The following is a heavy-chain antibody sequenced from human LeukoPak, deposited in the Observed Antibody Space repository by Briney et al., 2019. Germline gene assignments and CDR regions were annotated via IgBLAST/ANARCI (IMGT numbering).Heavy chain of an antibody. CDR2: IWYDGSNK. V-gene: IGHV3-33*01. CDR3: ARGRPHGNDY. D-gene: IGHD4-23*01. CDR1: GFTFRSYG. J-gene: IGHJ4*02. Sequence: GRSLRLSCAASGFTFRSYGMHWVRQAPGKGLEWVTVIWYDGSNKYYADSVKGRFTVSRDNSKNTLYLQMNSLRAEDTAVYYCARGRPHGNDYWGQGTLVTVPS.